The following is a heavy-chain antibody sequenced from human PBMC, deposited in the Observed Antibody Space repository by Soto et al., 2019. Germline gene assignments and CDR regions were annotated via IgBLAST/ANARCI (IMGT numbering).Heavy chain of an antibody. CDR3: AREGFRPVMRYYGMDL. CDR2: IKQDGSEK. Sequence: GGSLRLSCAASGFTFSDYWMSWVRQAPGKGLEWVANIKQDGSEKYYVDSVKGRFTISRDNAKNSLYLQMNSLRAEDTAVYYCAREGFRPVMRYYGMDLWGQGTTVTVS. J-gene: IGHJ6*02. V-gene: IGHV3-7*04. D-gene: IGHD3-16*01. CDR1: GFTFSDYW.